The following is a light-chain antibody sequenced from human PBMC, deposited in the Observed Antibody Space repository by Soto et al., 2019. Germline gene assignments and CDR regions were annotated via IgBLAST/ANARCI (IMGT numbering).Light chain of an antibody. CDR2: DVY. J-gene: IGLJ1*01. Sequence: QSAMTQPASVSGTTGKSITISCTGTSSDVGGYNSVSWYQQHPGKAPKLMIYDVYNRPSGGSNRFSGSKSDNTASLTISGLQAEDEADYYCTSYTTSSIYVFGTGAKVTFL. CDR1: SSDVGGYNS. V-gene: IGLV2-14*01. CDR3: TSYTTSSIYV.